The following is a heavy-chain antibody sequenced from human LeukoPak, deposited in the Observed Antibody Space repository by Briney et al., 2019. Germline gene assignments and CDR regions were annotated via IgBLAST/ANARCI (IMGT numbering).Heavy chain of an antibody. J-gene: IGHJ3*02. V-gene: IGHV4-30-2*01. CDR1: GVSINSGGYY. CDR3: ARHRLGLTRDFDI. CDR2: IYDTGST. D-gene: IGHD3/OR15-3a*01. Sequence: MASETLSLTCTVSGVSINSGGYYWSWVRQPPGTGLEWIGYIYDTGSTYYNPSLKGRVTISIDRSKNQFSLKLTSLTAADTAVYYCARHRLGLTRDFDIWGQGTMVTVSS.